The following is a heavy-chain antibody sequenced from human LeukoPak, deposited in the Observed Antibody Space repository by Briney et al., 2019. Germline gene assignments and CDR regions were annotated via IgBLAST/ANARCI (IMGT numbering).Heavy chain of an antibody. CDR2: IYYSGST. J-gene: IGHJ6*02. Sequence: PSETLSLTCTVSGGSISSGDYYWSWIRQPPGKGLEWIGYIYYSGSTYYNPSLKSRVTISVDTSKNQFSLKLSSVTAADTAVYYCAREGNYYDSSGYDRVYYYYGMDVWAKGPRSPSP. CDR3: AREGNYYDSSGYDRVYYYYGMDV. CDR1: GGSISSGDYY. V-gene: IGHV4-30-4*08. D-gene: IGHD3-22*01.